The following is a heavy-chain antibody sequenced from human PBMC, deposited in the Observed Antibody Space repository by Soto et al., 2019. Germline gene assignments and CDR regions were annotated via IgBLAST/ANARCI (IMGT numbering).Heavy chain of an antibody. J-gene: IGHJ4*02. CDR1: GGSMSSNY. Sequence: KPWETLSLTCTVSGGSMSSNYWSWIRQSPAKGLEWIGFVYYGGTNYNPSFESRVTMSVDTPKKQFSLELSDVTAADTAVYYCVSYRGAFYFDHWGQGTLVTVSS. D-gene: IGHD4-4*01. V-gene: IGHV4-59*01. CDR2: VYYGGT. CDR3: VSYRGAFYFDH.